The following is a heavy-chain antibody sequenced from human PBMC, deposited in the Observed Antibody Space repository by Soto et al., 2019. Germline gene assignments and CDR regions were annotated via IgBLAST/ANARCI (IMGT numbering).Heavy chain of an antibody. CDR3: AKGTVTTVTTVYFELFEY. CDR2: ISYDGSNK. D-gene: IGHD4-4*01. Sequence: GGSLRLSCAASGFTFSSYGMHWVRQAPGKGLEWVAVISYDGSNKYYADSVKGRFTISRDNSKNTLYLQMNSLRAEDTAVYYCAKGTVTTVTTVYFELFEYWGQGTLVTVSS. V-gene: IGHV3-30*18. CDR1: GFTFSSYG. J-gene: IGHJ4*02.